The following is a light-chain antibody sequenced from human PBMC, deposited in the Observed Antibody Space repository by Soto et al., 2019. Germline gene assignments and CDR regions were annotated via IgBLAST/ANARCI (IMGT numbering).Light chain of an antibody. Sequence: QSVLTQPASVSGSPGQSITISCAGTGSDIGASNSVSWYQHLPGRSPTLIIYEATNRPSGVSERFSGSKAGDTASLTISGLQADDESEYFCISYKTDDTFVFGGGTKVTVL. CDR2: EAT. J-gene: IGLJ1*01. CDR1: GSDIGASNS. CDR3: ISYKTDDTFV. V-gene: IGLV2-14*01.